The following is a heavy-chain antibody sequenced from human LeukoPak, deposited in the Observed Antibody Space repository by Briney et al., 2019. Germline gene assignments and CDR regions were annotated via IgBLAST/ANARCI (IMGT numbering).Heavy chain of an antibody. CDR3: ARAYYDFWSGYLAGQYYFDY. CDR1: GGSFSGYY. CDR2: INHSGST. J-gene: IGHJ4*02. V-gene: IGHV4-34*01. D-gene: IGHD3-3*01. Sequence: SETLSLTYAVYGGSFSGYYWSWIRQPPGKGLEWIGEINHSGSTNYNPSLKSRVTISVDKSRNQFSLKLSSVTAADTAVYYCARAYYDFWSGYLAGQYYFDYWGQGTLVTVSS.